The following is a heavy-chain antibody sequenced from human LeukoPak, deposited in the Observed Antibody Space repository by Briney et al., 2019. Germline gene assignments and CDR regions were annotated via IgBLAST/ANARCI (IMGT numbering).Heavy chain of an antibody. CDR1: SGSFSGYY. V-gene: IGHV4-34*01. Sequence: SETLSLTCAVYSGSFSGYYWSWIRQSPGKGLEWIGEINQSGSTNYKPSLKSRVTISGDTAKNQFSLKVTSVTAADTAVYYWARAGRSQGLYWGQGTLVTVSS. CDR3: ARAGRSQGLY. CDR2: INQSGST. D-gene: IGHD6-13*01. J-gene: IGHJ4*02.